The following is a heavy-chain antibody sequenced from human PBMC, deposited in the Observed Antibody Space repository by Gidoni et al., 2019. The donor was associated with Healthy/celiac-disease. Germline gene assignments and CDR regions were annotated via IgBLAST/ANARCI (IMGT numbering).Heavy chain of an antibody. CDR1: GFTFSRNT. J-gene: IGHJ6*02. V-gene: IGHV3-21*01. CDR3: ARDRVVRGVNLYYYYYGMDV. Sequence: EVQLVESGGGLVKPGGSLRLSCAASGFTFSRNTMTSVRQAPGKGLSWVSSISSSSSYIYYADSVKGRFTISRDNAKNSLYLQMNSLRAEDTAVYYCARDRVVRGVNLYYYYYGMDVWGQGTTVTVSS. CDR2: ISSSSSYI. D-gene: IGHD3-10*01.